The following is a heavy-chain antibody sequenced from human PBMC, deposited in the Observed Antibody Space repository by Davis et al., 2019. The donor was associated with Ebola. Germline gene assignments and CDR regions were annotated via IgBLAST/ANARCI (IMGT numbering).Heavy chain of an antibody. CDR3: ASDEHNPSWYKY. CDR1: GVSISSQN. Sequence: PSETLSLTCTVSGVSISSQNWYWIRQPPGKRLEWIGYIYYTGTPSGSSNYNPSLKDRVTISVDASKNQFSLNLNSVTAADTAMYSCASDEHNPSWYKYWGQGILVTVSS. V-gene: IGHV4-59*11. D-gene: IGHD6-13*01. J-gene: IGHJ4*02. CDR2: IYYTGTPSGSS.